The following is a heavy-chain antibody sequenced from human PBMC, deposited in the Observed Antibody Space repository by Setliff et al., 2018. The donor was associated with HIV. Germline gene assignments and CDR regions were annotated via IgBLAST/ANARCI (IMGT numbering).Heavy chain of an antibody. CDR2: IHYGGFF. J-gene: IGHJ4*02. CDR1: GGSFRSSRYY. CDR3: ARPALCIGGGSIFDN. V-gene: IGHV4-39*01. Sequence: NPSETLSLTCTVSGGSFRSSRYYWGWIRQPPGKGLEWIGNIHYGGFFWYSPSLKSRVTISVDTSKNQFSLKLRSVTAADTAVYYCARPALCIGGGSIFDNWGQGTRVTVSS. D-gene: IGHD3-10*01.